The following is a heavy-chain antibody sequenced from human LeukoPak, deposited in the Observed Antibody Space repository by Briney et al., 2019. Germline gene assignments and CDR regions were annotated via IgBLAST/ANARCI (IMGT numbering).Heavy chain of an antibody. D-gene: IGHD5-18*01. V-gene: IGHV3-30*04. CDR1: GCTSSSYA. CDR2: ISYDGGNK. J-gene: IGHJ4*02. CDR3: ARASMVNLDY. Sequence: GRSMRLSCAASGCTSSSYAVHWVRKAPGKGLEWVAVISYDGGNKYYADSVKGRFTLSRDNSKNTLYLQMKSLRAEDTAVYYCARASMVNLDYWGQGTLVTVSS.